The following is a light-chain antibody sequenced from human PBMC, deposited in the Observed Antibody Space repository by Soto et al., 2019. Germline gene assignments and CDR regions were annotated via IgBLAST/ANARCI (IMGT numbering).Light chain of an antibody. CDR3: QQSFTTASIT. J-gene: IGKJ5*01. V-gene: IGKV1-39*01. CDR1: QSISRS. Sequence: DIQMTQSPSSLSASVGDRVTITCRASQSISRSLNWYHHKPWKAPKLLIYAASSLQNGVPSRFRGGGSGTEFTLSISSLQPEDFGTYYCQQSFTTASITFGQGTRLEIK. CDR2: AAS.